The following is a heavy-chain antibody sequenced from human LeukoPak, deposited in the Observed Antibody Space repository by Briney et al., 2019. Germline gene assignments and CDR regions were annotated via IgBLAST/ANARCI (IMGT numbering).Heavy chain of an antibody. V-gene: IGHV3-74*01. D-gene: IGHD2-2*01. CDR3: ARDRRPNIVVAPGWFDP. Sequence: GGSLRLSCAASGFTFSSYWMHWVRQAPGKGLVWVSRINSDGSSTSYADSVKGRFTISRDNAKNTLYPQMNSLRAEDTAVYYCARDRRPNIVVAPGWFDPWGQGTLVTVSS. CDR1: GFTFSSYW. CDR2: INSDGSST. J-gene: IGHJ5*02.